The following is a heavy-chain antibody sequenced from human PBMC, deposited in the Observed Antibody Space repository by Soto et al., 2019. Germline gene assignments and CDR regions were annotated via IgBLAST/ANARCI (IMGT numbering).Heavy chain of an antibody. CDR1: GFTFSSYW. Sequence: EVQLVESGGGLVQPGGSLRLSCAASGFTFSSYWMHWVRQAPGKGLVWVSRINSDGSSTSYADSVKGRFTISRDNAKNTLYLQMNSLRAEDTAVYYCARVSSGCDYLRRGYYDDMDVWGKGTTVTVSS. J-gene: IGHJ6*03. CDR2: INSDGSST. V-gene: IGHV3-74*01. CDR3: ARVSSGCDYLRRGYYDDMDV. D-gene: IGHD5-12*01.